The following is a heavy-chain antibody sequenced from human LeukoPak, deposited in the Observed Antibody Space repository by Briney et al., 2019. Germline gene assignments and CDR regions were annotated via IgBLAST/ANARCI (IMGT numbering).Heavy chain of an antibody. D-gene: IGHD1-26*01. CDR2: INPNSGGT. V-gene: IGHV1-2*02. CDR1: GYTFTGYY. CDR3: AREGQVVGRTMSDY. Sequence: ASVKVSCKASGYTFTGYYMHWVRQAPGQGLEWMGWINPNSGGTNYTQNFQGRVTMTRDTSISTAYMELSRLRSDDTAVYYCAREGQVVGRTMSDYWGQGTLVTVSS. J-gene: IGHJ4*02.